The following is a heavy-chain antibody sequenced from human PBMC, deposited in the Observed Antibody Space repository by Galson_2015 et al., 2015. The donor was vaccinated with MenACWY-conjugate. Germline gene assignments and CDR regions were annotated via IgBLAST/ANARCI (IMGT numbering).Heavy chain of an antibody. J-gene: IGHJ4*02. CDR3: AREDTYSYYFEF. D-gene: IGHD1-26*01. V-gene: IGHV3-33*01. CDR1: GFSFSHYG. CDR2: IWFDGSYE. Sequence: LRLSCAASGFSFSHYGIHWVRQAPGLGLEWVAAIWFDGSYEYYADSVRGRFTISRDNSRDTAYLQMNSLRADDTAVYYYAREDTYSYYFEFWGQGTQVTVSS.